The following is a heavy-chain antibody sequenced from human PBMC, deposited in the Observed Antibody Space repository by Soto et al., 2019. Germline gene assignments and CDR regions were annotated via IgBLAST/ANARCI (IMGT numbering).Heavy chain of an antibody. Sequence: LEPLSVTCGVSGVSIINNDWTWIRQPAGKGLEWLGRVYSSGRTTYNPSLKSRLTMSVDTSKNQFSLHLSSVTSADTAVDYCARRDDTLDFWAQGMLVTVSS. V-gene: IGHV4-4*07. CDR2: VYSSGRT. CDR3: ARRDDTLDF. J-gene: IGHJ4*02. CDR1: GVSIINND.